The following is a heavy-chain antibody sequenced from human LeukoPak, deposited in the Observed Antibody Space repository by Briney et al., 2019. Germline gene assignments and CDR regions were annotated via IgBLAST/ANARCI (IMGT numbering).Heavy chain of an antibody. CDR2: ISYDGSNK. D-gene: IGHD3-22*01. J-gene: IGHJ4*02. Sequence: GGSLRLSCAASGFTFSSYGMHWVRQTPGKGLEWVAVISYDGSNKYYADSVKGRFTISRDNSKNTLYLQMNSLRAEDTAVYYCAKCSAYYFDSSLSDYFDYWGQGTLVTVSS. CDR3: AKCSAYYFDSSLSDYFDY. V-gene: IGHV3-30*18. CDR1: GFTFSSYG.